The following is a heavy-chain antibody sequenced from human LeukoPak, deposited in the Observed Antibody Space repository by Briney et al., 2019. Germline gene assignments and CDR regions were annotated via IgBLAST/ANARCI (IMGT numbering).Heavy chain of an antibody. CDR1: GFTFSSYA. V-gene: IGHV3-23*01. D-gene: IGHD6-13*01. CDR2: ISGSGGST. J-gene: IGHJ6*03. Sequence: GGSLRLSCAASGFTFSSYAMSWVRQAPGKGLEWVSAISGSGGSTHYADSVKGRFTISRDNSKNTLYLQMNSLRAEDTAVYYCATLGGIAAVGAVNMDVWGKGTTVTVSS. CDR3: ATLGGIAAVGAVNMDV.